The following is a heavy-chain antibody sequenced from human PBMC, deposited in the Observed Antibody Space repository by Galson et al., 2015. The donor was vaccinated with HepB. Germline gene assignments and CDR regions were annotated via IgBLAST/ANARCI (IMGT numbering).Heavy chain of an antibody. CDR2: ISYDGSNK. Sequence: SLRLSCAASGFTFSSYAMHWVRQAPGKGLEWVAVISYDGSNKYYADSVKGRFTISRDNGKDSLYLQMNSLRDEDTAVYYCARSGSGYVDYWGQGTLVTVSS. J-gene: IGHJ4*02. V-gene: IGHV3-30-3*01. D-gene: IGHD3-22*01. CDR3: ARSGSGYVDY. CDR1: GFTFSSYA.